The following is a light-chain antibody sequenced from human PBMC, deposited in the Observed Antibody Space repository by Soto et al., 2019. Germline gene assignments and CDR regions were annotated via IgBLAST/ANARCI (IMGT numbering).Light chain of an antibody. Sequence: EIVMTQSPATLSVSPGESATLSCRASQSVASNLAWYQQKPGQAPRILIYGASTRATGIPARFSGSGSGTEFSLTISSLQSEDFAVYYCQQYNDWPPITCGQGTRLEIK. V-gene: IGKV3-15*01. J-gene: IGKJ5*01. CDR1: QSVASN. CDR3: QQYNDWPPIT. CDR2: GAS.